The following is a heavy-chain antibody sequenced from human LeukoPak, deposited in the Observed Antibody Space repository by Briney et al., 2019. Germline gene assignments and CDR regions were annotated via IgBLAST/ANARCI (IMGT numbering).Heavy chain of an antibody. D-gene: IGHD3-22*01. V-gene: IGHV3-21*01. J-gene: IGHJ4*02. Sequence: GGSLRLSCAGSGFTFSSYSMNWVRQAPGRGLEWVSAISSSSSYIYYADSVKGRFTISRDNAKNSLYLQMNSLRAEDTAVYYCARDDGRYYDSSGRDYWGQGTLVTVSS. CDR2: ISSSSSYI. CDR3: ARDDGRYYDSSGRDY. CDR1: GFTFSSYS.